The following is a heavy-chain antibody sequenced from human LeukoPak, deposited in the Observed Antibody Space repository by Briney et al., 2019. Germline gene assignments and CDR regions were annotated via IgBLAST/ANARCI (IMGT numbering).Heavy chain of an antibody. CDR1: GFTFSSYA. CDR2: ISGSGGST. CDR3: AKDRTYGVGFEDY. V-gene: IGHV3-23*01. D-gene: IGHD2-8*01. Sequence: GGSLRLSCAASGFTFSSYAMSWVRQAPGKGLEWVSAISGSGGSTYYADSVKGRFTISRDNSKNTLYLQMNSPRAEDTAVYYCAKDRTYGVGFEDYWGQGTLVTVSS. J-gene: IGHJ4*02.